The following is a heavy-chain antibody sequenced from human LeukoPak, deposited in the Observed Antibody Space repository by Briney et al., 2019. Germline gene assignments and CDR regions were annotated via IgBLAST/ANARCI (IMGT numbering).Heavy chain of an antibody. V-gene: IGHV1-69*04. Sequence: SVKVSCKASGGTFSSYAISWVRQAPGQGLEWMGRIIPILGIANYAQKFQGRVTITADRSTSTAYMELSSLRSEDTAVYYCARTPIVVVVAATYWFDPWGQGTLVTVSS. CDR1: GGTFSSYA. CDR2: IIPILGIA. CDR3: ARTPIVVVVAATYWFDP. J-gene: IGHJ5*02. D-gene: IGHD2-15*01.